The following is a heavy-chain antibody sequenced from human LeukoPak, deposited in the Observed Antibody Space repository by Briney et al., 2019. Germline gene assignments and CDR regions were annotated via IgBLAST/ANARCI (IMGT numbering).Heavy chain of an antibody. V-gene: IGHV1-18*01. Sequence: GASVKVSCKASGYTFTSYGISWVRQAPGQGLEWMGWISAYNGNTNYAQKLQGRVTMTTDTSTSAAYMELRSLRSDDTAVYYCARDRGPGRITIFGVAPFTGFDPWGQGTLVTVSS. CDR3: ARDRGPGRITIFGVAPFTGFDP. J-gene: IGHJ5*02. CDR1: GYTFTSYG. CDR2: ISAYNGNT. D-gene: IGHD3-3*01.